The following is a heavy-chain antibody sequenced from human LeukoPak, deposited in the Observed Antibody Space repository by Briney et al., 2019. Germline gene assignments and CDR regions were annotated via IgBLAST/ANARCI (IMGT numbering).Heavy chain of an antibody. Sequence: GGSLRLSCAASGFTFSSYAMHWVRQAPCKGLEWVAVISYDGSNKYYADSVKGRFTISRDNSKNTLYLQMNSLRAEDTAVYYCARAKTGIAAAVIDYWGQGTLVTVSS. J-gene: IGHJ4*02. CDR3: ARAKTGIAAAVIDY. CDR1: GFTFSSYA. V-gene: IGHV3-30-3*01. CDR2: ISYDGSNK. D-gene: IGHD6-13*01.